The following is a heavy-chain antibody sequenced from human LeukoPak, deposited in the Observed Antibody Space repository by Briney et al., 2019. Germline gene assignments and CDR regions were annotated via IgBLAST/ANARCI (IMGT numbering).Heavy chain of an antibody. D-gene: IGHD6-13*01. CDR3: ARDSTGSWYVTVSLAI. CDR2: IIPILGIA. V-gene: IGHV1-69*04. Sequence: SVKVSCKASGGTFSSYAISWVRQAPGQGLEWMGRIIPILGIANYAQKFQGRVTITADKSTSTAYMELSSLRSEDTAVYFCARDSTGSWYVTVSLAIWGQGTLVTVSS. J-gene: IGHJ3*02. CDR1: GGTFSSYA.